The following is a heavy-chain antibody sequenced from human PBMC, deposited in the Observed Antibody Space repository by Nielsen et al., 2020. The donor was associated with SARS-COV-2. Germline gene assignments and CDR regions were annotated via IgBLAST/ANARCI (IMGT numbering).Heavy chain of an antibody. J-gene: IGHJ4*02. D-gene: IGHD6-13*01. V-gene: IGHV4-34*01. CDR2: INHSGST. Sequence: SQTLSLTCAVYGGSFSGYYWSWIRQPPGKGLEWIGEINHSGSTNYNPPLKSRVTISVDTSKNQFSLKLSSVTAADTAVYYCARGSPGSSRGSYWGQGTLVTVSS. CDR3: ARGSPGSSRGSY. CDR1: GGSFSGYY.